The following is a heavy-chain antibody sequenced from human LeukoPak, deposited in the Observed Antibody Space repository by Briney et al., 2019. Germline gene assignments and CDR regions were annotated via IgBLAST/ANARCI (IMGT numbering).Heavy chain of an antibody. V-gene: IGHV4-34*01. CDR2: INHSGST. CDR1: GGSFSGYY. Sequence: SETLSLTCAVYGGSFSGYYWSWIRQPPGKGLEWIGEINHSGSTNYNPSLKSRVTISVDTSKNKFSLKLSSVTAADTAVYYCARRGYYGSGSYYKRPLGWFDPWGQGTLVTVSS. CDR3: ARRGYYGSGSYYKRPLGWFDP. D-gene: IGHD3-10*01. J-gene: IGHJ5*02.